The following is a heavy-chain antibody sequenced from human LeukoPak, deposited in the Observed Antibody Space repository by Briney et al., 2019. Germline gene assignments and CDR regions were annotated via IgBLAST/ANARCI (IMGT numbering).Heavy chain of an antibody. Sequence: PSETLSLTCTVSGGSISSYYWSWIRQPAGKGLEWIGRIYTSGSTNYNPSLKSRVTMSVDTSKNQFSLKLSSVTAEDTAIYYCAKMKGHPLPKYYMDVWGQGTTVTVSS. J-gene: IGHJ6*01. CDR2: IYTSGST. CDR1: GGSISSYY. D-gene: IGHD1-26*01. CDR3: AKMKGHPLPKYYMDV. V-gene: IGHV4-4*07.